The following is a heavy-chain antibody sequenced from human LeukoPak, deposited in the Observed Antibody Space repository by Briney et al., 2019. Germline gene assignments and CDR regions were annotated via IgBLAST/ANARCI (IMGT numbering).Heavy chain of an antibody. V-gene: IGHV3-21*01. CDR1: GFTFSSYA. Sequence: GGSLRLSCAASGFTFSSYAMSWVRQAPGKGLEWVSSISSSSSYIYYADSVKGRFTISRDNAKNSLYLQMNSLRAEDTAVYYCARMIAVAGTDYWGQGTLVTVSS. CDR3: ARMIAVAGTDY. J-gene: IGHJ4*02. D-gene: IGHD6-19*01. CDR2: ISSSSSYI.